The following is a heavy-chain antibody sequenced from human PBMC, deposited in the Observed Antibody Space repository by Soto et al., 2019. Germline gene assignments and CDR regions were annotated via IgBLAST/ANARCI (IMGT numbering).Heavy chain of an antibody. CDR3: AKARRVGATGFFGY. CDR2: ISGSAYAT. D-gene: IGHD1-26*01. V-gene: IGHV3-23*01. CDR1: GFTFSSYG. J-gene: IGHJ4*02. Sequence: GGSLRLSCAASGFTFSSYGMTWVRQAPGKGLEWVSVISGSAYATYYADSVKGRFTISRDNSKNMLYLQMNSLRAEDTAVYYCAKARRVGATGFFGYWGQGSLVTVSS.